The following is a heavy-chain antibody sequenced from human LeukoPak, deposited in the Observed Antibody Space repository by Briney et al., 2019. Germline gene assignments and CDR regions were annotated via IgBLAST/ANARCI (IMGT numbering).Heavy chain of an antibody. CDR2: ISSSSSYI. CDR1: GFTFSNYR. CDR3: ARDLGELSFKEYYFDY. D-gene: IGHD3-16*02. Sequence: GGSLRLTCTGSGFTFSNYRMNWVRQAPGKGLEWVSSISSSSSYIYYADSVKGRFTISRDNAKNSLYLQMNSLRAEDTAVYYCARDLGELSFKEYYFDYWGQGTLVTVSS. V-gene: IGHV3-21*01. J-gene: IGHJ4*02.